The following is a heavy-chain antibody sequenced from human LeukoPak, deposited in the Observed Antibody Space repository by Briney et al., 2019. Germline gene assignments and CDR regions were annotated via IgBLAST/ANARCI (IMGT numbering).Heavy chain of an antibody. Sequence: PGGSLRLSCAASGFTFSDAWMNWVRQAPGEGLEGVGRIKSKTDGGTTDYAASVKGRFTISRDDSKNVLYLQMNSLKTEDTAVYYCSTDQWLVPDYWGQGTLVTVSS. CDR2: IKSKTDGGTT. V-gene: IGHV3-15*01. CDR1: GFTFSDAW. J-gene: IGHJ4*02. D-gene: IGHD6-19*01. CDR3: STDQWLVPDY.